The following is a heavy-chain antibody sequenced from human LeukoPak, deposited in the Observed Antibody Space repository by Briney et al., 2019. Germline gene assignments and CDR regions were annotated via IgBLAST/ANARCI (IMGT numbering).Heavy chain of an antibody. V-gene: IGHV1-18*01. CDR3: ARARGGESAMYYMDV. CDR2: ISAYNGNT. D-gene: IGHD3-10*01. CDR1: GYTFTNYG. J-gene: IGHJ6*03. Sequence: GASVKVSCKTSGYTFTNYGLSWVRQAPGQGLEWMGWISAYNGNTNYAQKLQGRVTMTTDTSTSTAYMELRSLRSDDTAVYYCARARGGESAMYYMDVWGKGTTVTVSS.